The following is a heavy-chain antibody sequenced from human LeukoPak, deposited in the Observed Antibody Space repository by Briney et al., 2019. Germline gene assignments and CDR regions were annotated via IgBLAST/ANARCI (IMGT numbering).Heavy chain of an antibody. CDR3: ARELGIAAAGTSVFDY. V-gene: IGHV4-4*07. CDR2: IYTSGST. D-gene: IGHD6-13*01. Sequence: PSETLSLTCTVSGGSISSYCWSWIRQPAGKGLEWIGRIYTSGSTNYNPSLKSRVTMSVDTSKNQFSLKLSSVTAADTAVYYCARELGIAAAGTSVFDYWGQGTLVTVSS. J-gene: IGHJ4*02. CDR1: GGSISSYC.